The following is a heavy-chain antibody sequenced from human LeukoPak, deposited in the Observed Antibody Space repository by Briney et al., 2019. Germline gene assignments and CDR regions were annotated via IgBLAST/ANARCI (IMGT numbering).Heavy chain of an antibody. Sequence: GGSLRLSCVASGFTFSSYAMHWVRQAPGKGLEYVSALSSDGGSTYYANSVKGRFTVSRDNSKNTLYLQMGSLRAEDTALYYCARGPNYSFYMDVWGKGTAVTVSS. CDR1: GFTFSSYA. CDR3: ARGPNYSFYMDV. V-gene: IGHV3-64*01. J-gene: IGHJ6*03. CDR2: LSSDGGST.